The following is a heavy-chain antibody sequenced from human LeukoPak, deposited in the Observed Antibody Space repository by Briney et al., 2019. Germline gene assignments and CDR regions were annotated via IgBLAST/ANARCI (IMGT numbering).Heavy chain of an antibody. CDR1: GGSISSYC. J-gene: IGHJ4*02. Sequence: PSETLSLTCSVSGGSISSYCWSWTRQPPGKGLECIGYISYSGSTNYNPSLKSRVTISVDTSKNQFSLKLSSVTAADTAVYYCARSGVESGYYTHFDYWGQGTLVTVAS. V-gene: IGHV4-59*08. CDR3: ARSGVESGYYTHFDY. CDR2: ISYSGST. D-gene: IGHD3-3*01.